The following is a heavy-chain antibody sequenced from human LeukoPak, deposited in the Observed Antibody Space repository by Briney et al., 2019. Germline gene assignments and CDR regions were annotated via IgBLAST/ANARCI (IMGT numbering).Heavy chain of an antibody. Sequence: GGSLRLSCVASGFTLSSHTMTWVRQAPGKGLEWVPYINTNSRELYYAVSGKDRFTISRNNGKRNIYLQMKSLTVEDTAVYFCARDRERRDGFCSRGTCSDPDLWGPGTLVVVS. CDR3: ARDRERRDGFCSRGTCSDPDL. J-gene: IGHJ4*02. V-gene: IGHV3-21*01. CDR1: GFTLSSHT. D-gene: IGHD3-10*01. CDR2: INTNSREL.